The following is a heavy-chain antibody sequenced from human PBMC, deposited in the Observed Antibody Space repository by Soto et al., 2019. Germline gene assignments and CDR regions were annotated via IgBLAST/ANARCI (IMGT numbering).Heavy chain of an antibody. Sequence: QVQLVESGGGVVQPGRSLRLSCAASGFTFSSYAMHWVRQAPGKGLEWVAVISYDGSNKYYADSVKGRFTISRDNSKNTLYLQMNSLRAEDTAVYYCARGVFPLATPEWIAYWGQGTLVTVSS. D-gene: IGHD2-8*01. CDR3: ARGVFPLATPEWIAY. J-gene: IGHJ4*02. V-gene: IGHV3-30-3*01. CDR2: ISYDGSNK. CDR1: GFTFSSYA.